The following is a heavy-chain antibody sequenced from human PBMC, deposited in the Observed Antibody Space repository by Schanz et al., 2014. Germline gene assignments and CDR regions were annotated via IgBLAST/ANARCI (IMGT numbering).Heavy chain of an antibody. CDR1: GFTFSDYY. CDR2: VSSNNIYT. Sequence: QVQLVESGGSVVQPGRSLRLSCTASGFTFSDYYMTWIRQAPGKGLEWVSYVSSNNIYTKYADSVRGRFTISRDNAKNSLFLQMNSLRADDTAVYYCARGRSLGWCDYWGQGTLVTVSS. J-gene: IGHJ4*02. D-gene: IGHD2-21*01. CDR3: ARGRSLGWCDY. V-gene: IGHV3-11*06.